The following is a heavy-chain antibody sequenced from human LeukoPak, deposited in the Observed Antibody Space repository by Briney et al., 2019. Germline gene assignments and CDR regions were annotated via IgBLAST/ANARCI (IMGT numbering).Heavy chain of an antibody. CDR1: GGSISSYY. CDR2: IYYTGST. CDR3: ARDRSGYARTEFDP. J-gene: IGHJ5*02. D-gene: IGHD5-12*01. V-gene: IGHV4-59*01. Sequence: SETLSLTCTVTGGSISSYYWSWIRQPPGKGLEWVGYIYYTGSTRYNPSLKSRVTISVDTSKNQFSLRLRSVTAADTAVYYCARDRSGYARTEFDPWGQGTLVTVSS.